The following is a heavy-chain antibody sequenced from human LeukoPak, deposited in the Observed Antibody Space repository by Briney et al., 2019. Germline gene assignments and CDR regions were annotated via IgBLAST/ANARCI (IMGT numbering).Heavy chain of an antibody. Sequence: PGGSLRLSCAASGFTFSSYAMSWVRQAPGKGLEWVSAISGSGGSTYYADSVKGRFTISRDNSKNTLYLQMNSVRAEDTAVYYCAKDGKYYDILTGYSYYFDYWGQGTLVTVSS. V-gene: IGHV3-23*01. CDR2: ISGSGGST. CDR1: GFTFSSYA. J-gene: IGHJ4*02. D-gene: IGHD3-9*01. CDR3: AKDGKYYDILTGYSYYFDY.